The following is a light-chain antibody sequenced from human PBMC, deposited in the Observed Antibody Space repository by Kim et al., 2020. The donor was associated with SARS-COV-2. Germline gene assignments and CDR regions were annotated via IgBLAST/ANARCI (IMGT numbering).Light chain of an antibody. V-gene: IGLV3-27*01. CDR1: LLAKKY. CDR2: KDS. Sequence: SYELTQPSSVSVSPGQTARITCSGDLLAKKYARWFQQKPGQAPVVVIYKDSERPSGIPERFSGSSSGTTVTLTISGAQVEDEADYYCYSAADNTWVFGGGTKLTVL. CDR3: YSAADNTWV. J-gene: IGLJ3*02.